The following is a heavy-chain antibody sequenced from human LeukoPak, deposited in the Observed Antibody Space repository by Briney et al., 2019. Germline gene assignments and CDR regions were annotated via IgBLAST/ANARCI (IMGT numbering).Heavy chain of an antibody. Sequence: GGSLRLSCTASGFTFGDYAMSWFRQAPGKGLEWVGFIRSKAYGGTTEYAASVKGRFTISRDDSKSIAYLQMNSLKTEDTAVYYCTRDVRWLQVGPEYYFDYWGQGTLVTVSS. CDR2: IRSKAYGGTT. CDR3: TRDVRWLQVGPEYYFDY. V-gene: IGHV3-49*03. D-gene: IGHD5-24*01. CDR1: GFTFGDYA. J-gene: IGHJ4*02.